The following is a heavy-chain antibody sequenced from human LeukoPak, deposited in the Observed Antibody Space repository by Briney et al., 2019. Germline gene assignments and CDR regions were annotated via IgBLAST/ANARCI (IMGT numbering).Heavy chain of an antibody. CDR2: MNPNSGNT. J-gene: IGHJ6*03. D-gene: IGHD4-23*01. CDR3: ARRGGNSEGSYYYYYMDV. Sequence: ASVTVSCKASGYTFTSYDINWVRQATGQGLEWMGWMNPNSGNTGYAQKFQGRVTITRNTSISTAYMELSSLRSEDTAVYYCARRGGNSEGSYYYYYMDVWGKGTTVTVSS. V-gene: IGHV1-8*03. CDR1: GYTFTSYD.